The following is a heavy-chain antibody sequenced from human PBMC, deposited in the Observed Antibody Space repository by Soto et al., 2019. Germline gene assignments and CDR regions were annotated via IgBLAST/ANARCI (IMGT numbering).Heavy chain of an antibody. Sequence: QVQLQQWGAGLLKPSETLSLTCAVYGGSFSGNYWSWIRQPPGKGLEWIGEISHGGSTYYNPSLNSRVPISVDTSKHQSALNLSSVTVADTAVYYCARGRLVAGNRYYYFMDVWGKGTTVTVSS. J-gene: IGHJ6*03. CDR2: ISHGGST. CDR1: GGSFSGNY. D-gene: IGHD6-13*01. V-gene: IGHV4-34*01. CDR3: ARGRLVAGNRYYYFMDV.